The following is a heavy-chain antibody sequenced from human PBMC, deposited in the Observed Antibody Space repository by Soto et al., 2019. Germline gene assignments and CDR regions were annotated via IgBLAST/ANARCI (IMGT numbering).Heavy chain of an antibody. V-gene: IGHV4-31*03. CDR2: NYYNGIT. CDR3: ARGSSIAGLYYGMDV. D-gene: IGHD6-6*01. Sequence: QVQLQESGPGLVKPSQTLSLTCTVSGGSISSGGYYWTWIRQHPGKGLEWIGYNYYNGITYYNPCLKSRVTISLDTSKNQFSLKLSSVTAADTAVYYCARGSSIAGLYYGMDVWGQGTTVTVSS. J-gene: IGHJ6*02. CDR1: GGSISSGGYY.